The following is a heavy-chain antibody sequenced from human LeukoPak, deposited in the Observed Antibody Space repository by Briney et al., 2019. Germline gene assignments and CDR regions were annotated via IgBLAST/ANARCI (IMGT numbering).Heavy chain of an antibody. J-gene: IGHJ6*03. CDR3: ARDRMVRGATYYMDV. CDR1: GYTFTSYV. Sequence: ASVKVSCKASGYTFTSYVLHWVRQAPGQGLEWMGWINAANGDTKSSQRFQGRVTVTRDTSASTVYMELSSLTSEDTALYYCARDRMVRGATYYMDVWGKGTTVTVSS. D-gene: IGHD3-10*01. CDR2: INAANGDT. V-gene: IGHV1-3*01.